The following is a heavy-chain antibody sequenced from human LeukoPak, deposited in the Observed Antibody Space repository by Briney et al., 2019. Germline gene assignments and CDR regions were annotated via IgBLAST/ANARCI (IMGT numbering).Heavy chain of an antibody. Sequence: PGRSLRLSCAASGFTFSSYAMHWVRQAPGKGLEWVAVISYDGSNKYYADSVKGRFTISRDNSKNTLYLQMNSLRAEDTAVYYCARDGGVAGTFDYWGQGTLVAVSS. D-gene: IGHD6-19*01. CDR3: ARDGGVAGTFDY. CDR2: ISYDGSNK. J-gene: IGHJ4*02. V-gene: IGHV3-30-3*01. CDR1: GFTFSSYA.